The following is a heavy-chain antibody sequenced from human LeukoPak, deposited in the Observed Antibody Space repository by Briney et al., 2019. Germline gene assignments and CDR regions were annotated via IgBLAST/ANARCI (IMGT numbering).Heavy chain of an antibody. J-gene: IGHJ4*02. CDR3: ARRGYYDSSGYDY. V-gene: IGHV3-21*01. Sequence: PGGPLSLSCAAPGFPFTNYAMKWGPQAPGEGLGWVSSISGSSTDIYNADSVKGRFTISRDNAKNSLYLQMNSLRVEDTAVYYCARRGYYDSSGYDYWGQGTLVTVSS. CDR2: ISGSSTDI. D-gene: IGHD3-22*01. CDR1: GFPFTNYA.